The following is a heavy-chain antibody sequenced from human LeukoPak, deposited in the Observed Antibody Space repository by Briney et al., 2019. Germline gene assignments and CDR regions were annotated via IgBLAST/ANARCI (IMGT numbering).Heavy chain of an antibody. V-gene: IGHV3-21*01. CDR1: GFTFSSYS. D-gene: IGHD6-19*01. CDR2: ISRGGDYT. CDR3: ARDLMAVAGTGFDY. Sequence: GGSLRLSCAASGFTFSSYSMNWVRQAPGKGLEWVSSISRGGDYTYSEDSVKGRFTISRDNAKDSLYLQLNSLRAEDAAVYYCARDLMAVAGTGFDYWGQGTLVTVSS. J-gene: IGHJ4*02.